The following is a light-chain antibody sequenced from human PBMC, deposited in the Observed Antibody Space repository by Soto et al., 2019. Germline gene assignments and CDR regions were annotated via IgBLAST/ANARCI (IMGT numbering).Light chain of an antibody. CDR1: QGISSY. CDR3: QQYNNWPTWT. CDR2: AAS. Sequence: IQLTPSPSSLSASIGDRVTITCRASQGISSYLAWYQQKPGEAPKLLIFAASTLQRGVPSRFSGSGSGTEFTLTISSLQAEDSAVYFCQQYNNWPTWTFGQGTKVDIK. J-gene: IGKJ1*01. V-gene: IGKV1-9*01.